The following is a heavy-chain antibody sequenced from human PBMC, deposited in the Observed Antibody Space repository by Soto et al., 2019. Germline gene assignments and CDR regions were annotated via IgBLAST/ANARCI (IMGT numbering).Heavy chain of an antibody. J-gene: IGHJ6*02. CDR3: ARYSYVGVAGRLYGMDV. V-gene: IGHV1-46*01. Sequence: ASVKVSCKASGYTFTSYYMHWVRQAPGQGLEWMGIINPSVGTTKYAQKLQGRVTMTRDTSTSTVYMELSSLRSEDTAVYHCARYSYVGVAGRLYGMDVWGQGTTVTVSS. CDR1: GYTFTSYY. CDR2: INPSVGTT. D-gene: IGHD2-15*01.